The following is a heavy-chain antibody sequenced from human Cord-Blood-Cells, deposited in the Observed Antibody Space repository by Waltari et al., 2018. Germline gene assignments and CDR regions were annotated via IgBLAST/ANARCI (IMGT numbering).Heavy chain of an antibody. J-gene: IGHJ3*02. CDR2: IYYSGST. CDR3: ARPAPYSSSWQDAFDI. D-gene: IGHD6-13*01. CDR1: GGSISSYY. V-gene: IGHV4-59*08. Sequence: QVQLQESGPGLVKPSETLSLTCTVSGGSISSYYCSWIRQPPGKGLEWIGYIYYSGSTNYNPSLKSRVTISVDTSKNQFSLKLSSVTAADTAVYYCARPAPYSSSWQDAFDIWGQGTMVTVSS.